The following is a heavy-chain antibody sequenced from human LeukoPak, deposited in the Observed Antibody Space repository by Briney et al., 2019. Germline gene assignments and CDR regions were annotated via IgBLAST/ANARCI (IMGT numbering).Heavy chain of an antibody. D-gene: IGHD6-19*01. J-gene: IGHJ1*01. CDR1: GFTFDDYA. V-gene: IGHV3-9*01. CDR3: ARGGKRAVAGTRSPQYFQH. CDR2: ISWNSGSI. Sequence: GGSLRLSCAASGFTFDDYAMHWVRQAPGKGLEWVSGISWNSGSIGYADSVKGRFTISRDHAKNTLYLQMNSLRAEDTAVYYCARGGKRAVAGTRSPQYFQHWGQGTLVTVSS.